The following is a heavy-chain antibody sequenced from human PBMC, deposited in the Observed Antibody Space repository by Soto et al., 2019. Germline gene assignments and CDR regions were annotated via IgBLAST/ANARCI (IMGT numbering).Heavy chain of an antibody. CDR1: GVTFTSSA. V-gene: IGHV1-58*01. D-gene: IGHD1-26*01. CDR2: IVVGSGNT. Sequence: AASVKVSCKASGVTFTSSAVQWVRQARGQRLEWIGWIVVGSGNTNYAQKFQERGTITRDMSTSTAYMELSSLRSEDTGGYYCAALAVGATPTGHFDYWGQGTPVTVSS. J-gene: IGHJ4*02. CDR3: AALAVGATPTGHFDY.